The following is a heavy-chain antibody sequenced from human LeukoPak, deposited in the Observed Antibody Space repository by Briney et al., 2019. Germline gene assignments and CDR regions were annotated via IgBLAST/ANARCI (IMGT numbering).Heavy chain of an antibody. V-gene: IGHV5-51*01. Sequence: GESLKITCQGSGYSFTTFWIGWVRQMPGKGLEWMGIIFPDDSDIRYNPSFQGQVTISADKSISTAYLQWRSLKASDSAMYYCARQESEMTTPANRYFDHWGQGTLVTVSS. D-gene: IGHD5-24*01. CDR1: GYSFTTFW. CDR3: ARQESEMTTPANRYFDH. CDR2: IFPDDSDI. J-gene: IGHJ4*02.